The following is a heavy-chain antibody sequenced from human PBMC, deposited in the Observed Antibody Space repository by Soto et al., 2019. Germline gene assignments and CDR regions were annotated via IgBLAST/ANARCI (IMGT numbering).Heavy chain of an antibody. Sequence: GGSLRLSCAASGFTFSNAWMSWVRQAPGKGLEWVGRIKSKTDGGTTDYAAPVKCRFTISRDDSKNTLYLQMNSLKTEDTAVYYDTTGSRYCISTSWSEYYYYYYIYVWAKGITVTVS. CDR2: IKSKTDGGTT. CDR3: TTGSRYCISTSWSEYYYYYYIYV. V-gene: IGHV3-15*05. J-gene: IGHJ6*03. D-gene: IGHD2-2*01. CDR1: GFTFSNAW.